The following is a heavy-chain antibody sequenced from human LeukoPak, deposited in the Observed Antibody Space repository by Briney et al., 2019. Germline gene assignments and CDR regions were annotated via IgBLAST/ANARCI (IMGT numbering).Heavy chain of an antibody. D-gene: IGHD3-10*01. J-gene: IGHJ4*02. CDR1: GFTFSSYA. CDR2: ISGSGGST. V-gene: IGHV3-23*01. CDR3: ARDYYYGSGSYYNYFDY. Sequence: GGSLRLSCAASGFTFSSYAMSWVRQAPGKGLEWVSVISGSGGSTYYADSVKGRFTISRDNAKNSLYLQMNSLRAEDTAVYYCARDYYYGSGSYYNYFDYWGQGTLVTVSS.